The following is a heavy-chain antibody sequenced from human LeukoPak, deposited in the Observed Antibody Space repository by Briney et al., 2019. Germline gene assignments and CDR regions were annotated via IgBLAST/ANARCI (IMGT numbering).Heavy chain of an antibody. CDR2: ISSSGSTI. Sequence: GGSLRLSCAASGSTFSDYYMSWIRQAPGKGLEWVSYISSSGSTIYYADSVKGRFTISRDNAKNSLYLQMNSLRAEDTAVYYCARRFGSCSSTSCYLAYYYYMDVWGKGTTVTVSS. J-gene: IGHJ6*03. D-gene: IGHD2-2*01. CDR3: ARRFGSCSSTSCYLAYYYYMDV. V-gene: IGHV3-11*04. CDR1: GSTFSDYY.